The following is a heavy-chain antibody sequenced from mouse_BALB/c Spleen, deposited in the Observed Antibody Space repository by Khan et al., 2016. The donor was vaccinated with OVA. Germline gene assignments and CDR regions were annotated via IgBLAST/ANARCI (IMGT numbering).Heavy chain of an antibody. CDR2: MNTYTGEQ. CDR1: GYTFKDYV. J-gene: IGHJ2*01. V-gene: IGHV9-3-1*01. CDR3: VVFHVEY. Sequence: QILLVQAGPELKKPGETVKISCKASGYTFKDYVMNWVKQSPGEGLKWMGWMNTYTGEQKYADDFKGRFALSLETYASTASLQISSLKNEDTATYFCVVFHVEYWGQGTTLTVSS.